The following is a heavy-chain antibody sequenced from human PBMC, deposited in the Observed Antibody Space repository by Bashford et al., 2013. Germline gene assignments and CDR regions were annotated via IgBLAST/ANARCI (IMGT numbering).Heavy chain of an antibody. J-gene: IGHJ6*02. V-gene: IGHV4-4*07. Sequence: SETLSLTCTVSGGSLSSDYWNWVRQPAGKGLEWLGRIYRTGYADYNPSLRSRLTMSVDTSKNQFSLKLSSVTAADTAVYYCASRYSSGWEGADYYGMDVWGQGTTVTVSS. CDR2: IYRTGYA. CDR3: ASRYSSGWEGADYYGMDV. D-gene: IGHD6-19*01. CDR1: GGSLSSDY.